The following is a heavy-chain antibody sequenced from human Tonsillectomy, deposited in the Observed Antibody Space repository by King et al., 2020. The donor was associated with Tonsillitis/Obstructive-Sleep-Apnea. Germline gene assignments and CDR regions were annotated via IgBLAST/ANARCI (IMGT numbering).Heavy chain of an antibody. V-gene: IGHV3-21*01. D-gene: IGHD2-2*01. Sequence: VQLVESGGGLVKPGGSLRLSCAASGFTFSSYSMNWVRQAPGKGLEWVSSISSSSSYIYYADSVKGRFTISRDNAKNSLYLHMNSLRAEDTAVYYCARDQPYCSSTSCYVYGMDVWGQGTTVTVSS. CDR3: ARDQPYCSSTSCYVYGMDV. CDR2: ISSSSSYI. J-gene: IGHJ6*02. CDR1: GFTFSSYS.